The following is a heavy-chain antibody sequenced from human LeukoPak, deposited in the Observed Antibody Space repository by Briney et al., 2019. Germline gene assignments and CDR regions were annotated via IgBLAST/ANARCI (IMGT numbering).Heavy chain of an antibody. CDR2: IYHNGNS. CDR1: GDSLRGSVSGGGYY. J-gene: IGHJ6*03. CDR3: ARYRRASTHTEYYYYFIDV. D-gene: IGHD5-18*01. Sequence: PSETLSLTCSVTGDSLRGSVSGGGYYWSWIRQPPGRSLEWIGYIYHNGNSYYNPSLMSRATISTDRSKNQFSLTVTSVTDADTAVYYCARYRRASTHTEYYYYFIDVWGKGTTVAVSS. V-gene: IGHV4-30-2*01.